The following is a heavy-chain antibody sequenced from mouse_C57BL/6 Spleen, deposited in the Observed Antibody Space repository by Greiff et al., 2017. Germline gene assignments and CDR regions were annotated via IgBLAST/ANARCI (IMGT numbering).Heavy chain of an antibody. V-gene: IGHV1-55*01. D-gene: IGHD4-1*01. CDR2: IYPGSGST. CDR3: ARSGTGYFDV. CDR1: GYTFTSYW. Sequence: VKLQESGAELVKPGASVKMSCKASGYTFTSYWITWVKQRPGQGLEWIGDIYPGSGSTNYNEKFKSKATLTVDTSSSTAYMQLSSLTSEDSAVYYCARSGTGYFDVWGTGTTVTVSS. J-gene: IGHJ1*03.